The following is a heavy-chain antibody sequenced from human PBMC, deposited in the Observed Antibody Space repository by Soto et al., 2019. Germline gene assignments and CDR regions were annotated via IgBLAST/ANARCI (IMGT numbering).Heavy chain of an antibody. CDR2: IYHSGST. CDR3: ARKYLSYYGSGSPYGMDV. V-gene: IGHV4-30-2*01. CDR1: GGSISSGGYS. J-gene: IGHJ6*02. D-gene: IGHD3-10*01. Sequence: TLSLTCAVSGGSISSGGYSWSWIRQPPGKGLEWIGYIYHSGSTYYNPSLKSRVTISVDRSKNQFSLKLSSVTAADTALYYCARKYLSYYGSGSPYGMDVCGQGTTVTGS.